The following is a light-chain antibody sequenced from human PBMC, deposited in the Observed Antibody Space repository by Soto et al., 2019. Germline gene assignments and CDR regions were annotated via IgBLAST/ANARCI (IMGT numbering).Light chain of an antibody. CDR2: DAS. V-gene: IGKV1-5*01. J-gene: IGKJ1*01. Sequence: DIQMPQFPSTLFSFAGDSVTITCRASQSISSWLAWYQQKPGKAPKVLIYDASSLESGVPSRFSDSGSGTEFPLTIRSLQPEEFASYDCQRYNHSWTFGQGTKVDIK. CDR1: QSISSW. CDR3: QRYNHSWT.